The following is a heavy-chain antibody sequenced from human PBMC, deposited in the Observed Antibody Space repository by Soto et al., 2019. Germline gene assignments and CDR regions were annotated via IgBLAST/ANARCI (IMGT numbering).Heavy chain of an antibody. J-gene: IGHJ3*02. CDR2: FYPGDSTS. D-gene: IGHD2-2*03. V-gene: IGHV5-51*01. CDR3: ARIIGYCRNNDCSWTFDI. Sequence: XESLRVSCQASGNEGFGMDGIGWVRQKPGKGLEWMGTFYPGDSTSTYSPSFQGQVTISVDKSISTAYLHLSSLKASDTAMYYCARIIGYCRNNDCSWTFDIWGQGTTVTVSS. CDR1: GNEGFGMDG.